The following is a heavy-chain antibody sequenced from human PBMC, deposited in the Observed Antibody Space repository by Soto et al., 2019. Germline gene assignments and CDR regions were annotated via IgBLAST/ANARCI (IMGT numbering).Heavy chain of an antibody. CDR1: GFTFSDYY. V-gene: IGHV3-11*01. CDR2: ISSSGSTI. D-gene: IGHD4-17*01. CDR3: ARESRNGTYVETWFGP. J-gene: IGHJ5*02. Sequence: GETLSLTCAVSGFTFSDYYMSWIRQAPGKGLEWIAYISSSGSTIYSPHYVKGRFTISRDNAKNSLYLQMNSLRAEDTAVYYCARESRNGTYVETWFGPWGQGTLVTVSS.